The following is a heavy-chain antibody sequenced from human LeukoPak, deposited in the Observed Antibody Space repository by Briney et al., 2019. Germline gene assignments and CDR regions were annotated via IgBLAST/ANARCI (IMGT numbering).Heavy chain of an antibody. CDR2: IHSDGSST. CDR1: GFTFSSYW. J-gene: IGHJ4*02. V-gene: IGHV3-74*01. CDR3: ARGRYGDRGVDY. D-gene: IGHD3-10*01. Sequence: GGSLRLSCAVSGFTFSSYWMHWVRQAPGKGLVWVSRIHSDGSSTSYADSVKGRFTISRDNAKNTLYLQMNSLRAEDTAVYYCARGRYGDRGVDYWGQGTLVTVSS.